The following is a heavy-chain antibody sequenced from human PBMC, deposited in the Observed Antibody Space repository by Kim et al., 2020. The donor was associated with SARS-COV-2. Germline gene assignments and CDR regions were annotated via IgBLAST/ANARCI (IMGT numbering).Heavy chain of an antibody. CDR3: ARTYVWGSYPDDY. V-gene: IGHV1-18*01. J-gene: IGHJ4*02. Sequence: AQKLQGRVTMTTDTSTSTAYMELRSLRSDDTAVYYCARTYVWGSYPDDYWGQGTLVTVSS. D-gene: IGHD3-16*02.